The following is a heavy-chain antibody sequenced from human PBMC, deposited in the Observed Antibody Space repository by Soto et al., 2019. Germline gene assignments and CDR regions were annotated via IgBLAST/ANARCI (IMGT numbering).Heavy chain of an antibody. D-gene: IGHD1-26*01. J-gene: IGHJ5*02. CDR1: GGSISSGGYS. Sequence: QLQLQESGSELVKPSQTLSLTCAVSGGSISSGGYSWSWIRQPPGKGLEWIGYIYHSASTYYNPSLKSRVTRSVDRSENQFSLKLSSVTAADTAVYYCARTESGAFDPWGQGTLVTVSS. CDR2: IYHSAST. V-gene: IGHV4-30-2*01. CDR3: ARTESGAFDP.